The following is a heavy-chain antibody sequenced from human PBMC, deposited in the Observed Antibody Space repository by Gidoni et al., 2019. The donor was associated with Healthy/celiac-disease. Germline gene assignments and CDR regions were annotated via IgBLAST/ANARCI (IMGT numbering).Heavy chain of an antibody. Sequence: QVQLQQWGAGLLKPSETLSLTCAVYGGSFSGYYWSWIRQPPGKGLEWIGEINHSGSTNYNPSLKSRVTISVDTSKNQFSLKLSSVTAGDTAVYYCARETRPVKYQLLGPLFDYWGQGTLVTVSS. D-gene: IGHD2-2*01. CDR1: GGSFSGYY. CDR2: INHSGST. CDR3: ARETRPVKYQLLGPLFDY. V-gene: IGHV4-34*01. J-gene: IGHJ4*02.